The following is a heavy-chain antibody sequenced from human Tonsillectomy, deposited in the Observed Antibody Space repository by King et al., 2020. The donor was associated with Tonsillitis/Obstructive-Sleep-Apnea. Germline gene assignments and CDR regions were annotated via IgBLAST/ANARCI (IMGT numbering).Heavy chain of an antibody. J-gene: IGHJ4*02. CDR1: GGTFSSYA. V-gene: IGHV1-69*12. D-gene: IGHD3-10*01. Sequence: QLVQSGAEVKKPGSSVKLSCKASGGTFSSYAISWVRQAPGQGLEWMGGIIPIFGTANYAQKFQGRVTITADESTSTAYMELSSLRSEDTAVYYCASGAPGVVQGVQYFDYWGQGTLVTVSS. CDR2: IIPIFGTA. CDR3: ASGAPGVVQGVQYFDY.